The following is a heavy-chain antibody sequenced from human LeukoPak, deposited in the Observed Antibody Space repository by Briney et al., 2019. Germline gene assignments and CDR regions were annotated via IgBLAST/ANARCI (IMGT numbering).Heavy chain of an antibody. Sequence: PGGSLRLSCAASGFIFTSYSMNWVRQAPGKGLEWISYISSSSSTIYYADSVRGRFTISRDNAKNSLYLQMNSLRAEDTAVYYCARGGRWYYYGSGSSVDYWGQGTLVTVSS. D-gene: IGHD3-10*01. CDR2: ISSSSSTI. J-gene: IGHJ4*02. CDR1: GFIFTSYS. V-gene: IGHV3-48*01. CDR3: ARGGRWYYYGSGSSVDY.